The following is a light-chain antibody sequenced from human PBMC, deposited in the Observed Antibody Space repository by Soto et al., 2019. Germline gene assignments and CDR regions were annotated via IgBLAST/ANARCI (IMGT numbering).Light chain of an antibody. J-gene: IGLJ2*01. CDR2: EVT. CDR3: SSYAGNNNLL. Sequence: QSALTQPPSASGSPGQSVTISCTGTSSDVGGYNYVSWYQQHPGKAPKLMISEVTKRPSGVHDRFSGSKSGNTASLTVSGLQVEDEADYYCSSYAGNNNLLFGGGTKLTVL. CDR1: SSDVGGYNY. V-gene: IGLV2-8*01.